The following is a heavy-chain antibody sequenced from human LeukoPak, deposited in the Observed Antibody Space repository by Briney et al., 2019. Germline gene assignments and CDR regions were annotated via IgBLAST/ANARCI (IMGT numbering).Heavy chain of an antibody. CDR1: GGSISSYY. CDR2: TYYSGST. D-gene: IGHD6-13*01. Sequence: SETLSLTCTVSGGSISSYYWSWIRQPPGKGLEWIGYTYYSGSTNYNPSLKSRVTISVDTSKNQFSLKLSSVTAADTAVYYCARGSLAAANWFDPWGQGTLVTVSS. V-gene: IGHV4-59*01. J-gene: IGHJ5*02. CDR3: ARGSLAAANWFDP.